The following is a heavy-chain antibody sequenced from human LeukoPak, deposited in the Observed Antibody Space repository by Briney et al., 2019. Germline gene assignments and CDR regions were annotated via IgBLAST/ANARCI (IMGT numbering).Heavy chain of an antibody. J-gene: IGHJ6*02. Sequence: PGGSLRLSCAASGFTFSSYWMSWVRQAPGKGLEWVAYIKQDGSEKYYVDSVKGRFTISRDNAKNSLYLQMNSLRAEDTAVYYCAREEHYDFWSGYYYYYGMDVWGQGTTVTVSS. CDR3: AREEHYDFWSGYYYYYGMDV. V-gene: IGHV3-7*01. D-gene: IGHD3-3*01. CDR1: GFTFSSYW. CDR2: IKQDGSEK.